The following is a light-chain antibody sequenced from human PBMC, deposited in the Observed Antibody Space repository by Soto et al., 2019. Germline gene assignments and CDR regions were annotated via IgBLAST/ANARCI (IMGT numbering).Light chain of an antibody. V-gene: IGKV3-15*01. CDR2: GAS. CDR3: QHYFECHPMT. J-gene: IGKJ1*01. CDR1: ETVATN. Sequence: VMTQSPATLSVSPGERATLSCWASETVATNLAWYQQKPGQAPRLLISGASTRAAGISDRFRGSGSGTEFTLTISSLRSEDSAIYYYQHYFECHPMTFGQGTKVEI.